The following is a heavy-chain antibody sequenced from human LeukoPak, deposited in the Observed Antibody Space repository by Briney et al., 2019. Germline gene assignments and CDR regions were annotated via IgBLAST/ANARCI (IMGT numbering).Heavy chain of an antibody. CDR3: ARDPYYYDSSGYYLGY. V-gene: IGHV1-69*04. J-gene: IGHJ4*02. D-gene: IGHD3-22*01. CDR2: IIPILGIA. Sequence: ASVKVSCKASGGTFSSYAISWVRQAPGQGLEWMGRIIPILGIANYAQKFQGRVTITADKSTSTAYMELSSLRSEDTAVYYCARDPYYYDSSGYYLGYWGQGTLVTVSS. CDR1: GGTFSSYA.